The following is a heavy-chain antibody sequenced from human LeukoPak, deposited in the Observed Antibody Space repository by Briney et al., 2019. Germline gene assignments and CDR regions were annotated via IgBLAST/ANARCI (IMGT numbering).Heavy chain of an antibody. D-gene: IGHD2-15*01. CDR3: ARDVVEYCSGGSCYDFDYYYGMDV. J-gene: IGHJ6*02. V-gene: IGHV4-4*07. CDR1: GGSISSYY. Sequence: SETLSLTCTVSGGSISSYYWSWIRQPAGKGLEWIGRIYTSGSTNYNPSLKSRVTMSVDTSKNQFSLKLSSVTAADTAVYYCARDVVEYCSGGSCYDFDYYYGMDVWGQGTTVTVSS. CDR2: IYTSGST.